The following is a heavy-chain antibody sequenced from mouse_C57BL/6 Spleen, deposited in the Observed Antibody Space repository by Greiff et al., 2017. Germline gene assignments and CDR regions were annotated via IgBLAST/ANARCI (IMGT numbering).Heavy chain of an antibody. D-gene: IGHD2-1*01. J-gene: IGHJ2*01. CDR1: GYAFSGYW. Sequence: VKLQQSGAELVKPGASVKISCKASGYAFSGYWMNWVKQRPGQGLEWIGQIYPEDGDTTYDGKFPGKATLTADTSSSTAYMQLRSLTSEDSAVYFCSRVTSTYFDYWGQGTTLTVSS. CDR3: SRVTSTYFDY. CDR2: IYPEDGDT. V-gene: IGHV1-80*01.